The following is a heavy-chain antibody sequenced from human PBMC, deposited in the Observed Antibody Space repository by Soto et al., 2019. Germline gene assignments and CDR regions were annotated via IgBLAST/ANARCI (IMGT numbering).Heavy chain of an antibody. D-gene: IGHD6-19*01. J-gene: IGHJ4*02. V-gene: IGHV4-34*01. CDR2: INHSGST. Sequence: ETLCLPYAVDGGSFSGYYWSWIRQPPGKGLEWIGEINHSGSTNYNPSLKSRVTISVDTSKNQFSLKLSSVTAADTAVYYCARGRGSGWYFDYWGQGTLVTVSS. CDR3: ARGRGSGWYFDY. CDR1: GGSFSGYY.